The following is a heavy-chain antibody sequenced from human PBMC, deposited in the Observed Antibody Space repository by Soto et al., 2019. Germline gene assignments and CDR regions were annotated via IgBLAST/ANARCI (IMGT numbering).Heavy chain of an antibody. CDR2: ISGSGATT. V-gene: IGHV3-23*01. Sequence: WWSLRLSCSASVFAFSAYAMTWFRQAPGKGLEWVSGISGSGATTDYADSVKGRFSISRDNSKNALYLQMSSLRADDTAVYFCAKDRTLYSATPVRFAYWGQGTLVTVSS. CDR3: AKDRTLYSATPVRFAY. J-gene: IGHJ4*02. D-gene: IGHD3-16*01. CDR1: VFAFSAYA.